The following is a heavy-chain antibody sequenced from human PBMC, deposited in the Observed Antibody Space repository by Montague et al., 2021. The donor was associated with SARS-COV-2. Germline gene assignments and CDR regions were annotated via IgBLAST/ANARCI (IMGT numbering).Heavy chain of an antibody. J-gene: IGHJ3*02. D-gene: IGHD3-9*01. V-gene: IGHV4-34*01. Sequence: SETLSLTCAVSRGSFSNYYWTWIRQSPGKGLEWIGEINQGGAPNYTPSLKSRVTISLDTSKNQISLKLNSVTVADTAVFFCARGRPVQGSFRHFDSISSGALDIWAQGSLVIVSS. CDR3: ARGRPVQGSFRHFDSISSGALDI. CDR1: RGSFSNYY. CDR2: INQGGAP.